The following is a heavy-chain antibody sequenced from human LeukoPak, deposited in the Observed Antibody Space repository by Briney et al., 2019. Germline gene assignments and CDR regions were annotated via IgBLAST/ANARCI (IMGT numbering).Heavy chain of an antibody. CDR1: EYIFSSYW. CDR3: ATSASDPYYFYYGLHV. J-gene: IGHJ6*02. CDR2: VYFDDSET. Sequence: GESLKISCSISEYIFSSYWVVWVRQMPGKGLEGMGVVYFDDSETKYSPSFYGLVTISADKSIDTAYLQWSSLKASDTATYYCATSASDPYYFYYGLHVWGLGTTVSV. V-gene: IGHV5-51*01.